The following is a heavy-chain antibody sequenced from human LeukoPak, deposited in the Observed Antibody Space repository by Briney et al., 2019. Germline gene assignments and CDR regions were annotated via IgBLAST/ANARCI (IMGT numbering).Heavy chain of an antibody. CDR2: ITGISDYI. J-gene: IGHJ4*02. Sequence: GGSLRLSCAASGFTFSSYAMSWVRQAPGKGLEWVSSITGISDYIYHADSVMGRFTISRDNAKNSLFLQMNSLRAEDTAVYYCARGGYYHDNSGFFYWGQGTLVTVSP. CDR3: ARGGYYHDNSGFFY. V-gene: IGHV3-21*01. CDR1: GFTFSSYA. D-gene: IGHD3-22*01.